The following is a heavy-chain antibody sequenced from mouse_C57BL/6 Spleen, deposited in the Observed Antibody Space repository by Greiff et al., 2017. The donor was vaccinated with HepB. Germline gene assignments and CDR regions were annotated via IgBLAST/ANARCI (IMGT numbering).Heavy chain of an antibody. CDR1: GYSITSGYY. CDR2: ISYDGSN. CDR3: ARADDYDVYFDY. Sequence: DVKLQESGPGLVKPSQSLSLTCSVTGYSITSGYYWNWIRQFPGNKLEWMGYISYDGSNNYNPSLKNRISITRDTSKNQFFLKLNSVTTEDTATYYCARADDYDVYFDYWGQSTTLTVSS. V-gene: IGHV3-6*01. D-gene: IGHD2-4*01. J-gene: IGHJ2*01.